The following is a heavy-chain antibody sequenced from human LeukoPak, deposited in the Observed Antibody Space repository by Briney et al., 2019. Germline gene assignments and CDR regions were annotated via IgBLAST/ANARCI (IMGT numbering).Heavy chain of an antibody. J-gene: IGHJ4*02. Sequence: SETLSLTCAVYGGSFSGYYWSWIRQPPGKGLEWIGEINHSGSTNYNPSLKSRVTISVDTSKNQFSLKLSSVTAADTAVYYCARGRYILDYWGQGTPVTVSS. V-gene: IGHV4-34*01. CDR1: GGSFSGYY. D-gene: IGHD1-14*01. CDR2: INHSGST. CDR3: ARGRYILDY.